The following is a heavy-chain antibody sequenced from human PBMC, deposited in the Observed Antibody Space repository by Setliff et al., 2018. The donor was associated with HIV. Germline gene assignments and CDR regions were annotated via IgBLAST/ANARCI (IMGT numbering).Heavy chain of an antibody. CDR1: GYSLANYY. CDR3: ARAYCSTTSCSTSYHYYYMDV. J-gene: IGHJ6*03. CDR2: INPSGGST. Sequence: ASVKVSCKASGYSLANYYMHWVRQAPRQGLEWMGIINPSGGSTSYAQKFQGRVTMTRDTSTSTVYMALSSLRSEDTAVYYCARAYCSTTSCSTSYHYYYMDVWGKGTTVTVSS. D-gene: IGHD2-2*01. V-gene: IGHV1-46*01.